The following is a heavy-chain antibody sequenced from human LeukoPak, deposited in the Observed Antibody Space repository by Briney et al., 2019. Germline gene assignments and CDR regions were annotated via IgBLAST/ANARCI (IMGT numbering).Heavy chain of an antibody. CDR2: IYYSGST. Sequence: SETLSLTCTVSGGSISSGGYYWSWIRQHPGKGLEWIGYIYYSGSTYYNPSLKSRVTISVDTSKNQFSLKLSSVTAADTAVYYCAREAAGIQLWAAHAFDIWGQGTMVTVSS. D-gene: IGHD5-18*01. J-gene: IGHJ3*02. CDR1: GGSISSGGYY. V-gene: IGHV4-31*03. CDR3: AREAAGIQLWAAHAFDI.